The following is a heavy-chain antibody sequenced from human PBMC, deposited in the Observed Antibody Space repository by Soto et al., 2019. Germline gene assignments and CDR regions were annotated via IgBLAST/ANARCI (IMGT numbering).Heavy chain of an antibody. J-gene: IGHJ4*02. CDR1: GYTLNTYY. V-gene: IGHV1-46*02. Sequence: ASVKVSCKPSGYTLNTYYLHWVRQAPGQGLEWMGIIHPSGGGSTYAQKFLGRVTMTRDTSTSTVFMELSSLRSADTAVYYCARGGHIAVVTASFDYWGQGALVTVSS. D-gene: IGHD2-21*02. CDR2: IHPSGGGS. CDR3: ARGGHIAVVTASFDY.